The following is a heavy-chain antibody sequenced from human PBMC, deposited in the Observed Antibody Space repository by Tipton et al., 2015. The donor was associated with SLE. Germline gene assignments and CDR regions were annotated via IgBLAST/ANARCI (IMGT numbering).Heavy chain of an antibody. D-gene: IGHD6-13*01. Sequence: TLSLTCTVSGGSISSSSHYWGWIRQPPGKGLEWMGSIYYSGSAYYNPSLKRRVTISVDTSKNQFSLKVRYMTAADTAVYYCARDISSWFDAFDIWGQGTMVTVSS. J-gene: IGHJ3*02. V-gene: IGHV4-39*07. CDR1: GGSISSSSHY. CDR2: IYYSGSA. CDR3: ARDISSWFDAFDI.